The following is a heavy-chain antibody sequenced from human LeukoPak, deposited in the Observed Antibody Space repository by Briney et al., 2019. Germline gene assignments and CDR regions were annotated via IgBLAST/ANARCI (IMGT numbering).Heavy chain of an antibody. CDR2: ISAYNGNT. J-gene: IGHJ5*02. CDR3: ATVLGWQRLDWFDP. Sequence: GASVKVSCKASGYTFTSYGISWLRQAPGQGLEWMGWISAYNGNTNYAQKLQGRVTMTTDTSTSTAYMELRSLRSDDTAVYYCATVLGWQRLDWFDPWGQGTLVTVSS. D-gene: IGHD3-16*01. CDR1: GYTFTSYG. V-gene: IGHV1-18*01.